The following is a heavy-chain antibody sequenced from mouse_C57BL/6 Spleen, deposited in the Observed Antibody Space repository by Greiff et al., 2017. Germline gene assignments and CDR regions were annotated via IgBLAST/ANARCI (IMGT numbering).Heavy chain of an antibody. CDR2: ISSGGSYT. J-gene: IGHJ1*03. Sequence: EVHLVESGGDLVKPGGSLKLSCAASGFTFSSYGMSWVRQTPDKRLEWVATISSGGSYTYYPDSVKGRVTISRDNAKNTLYLQMSSLKAEDTAMYYCARAPYDYDEDWYFDVWGTGTTVTVSS. CDR3: ARAPYDYDEDWYFDV. CDR1: GFTFSSYG. D-gene: IGHD2-4*01. V-gene: IGHV5-6*01.